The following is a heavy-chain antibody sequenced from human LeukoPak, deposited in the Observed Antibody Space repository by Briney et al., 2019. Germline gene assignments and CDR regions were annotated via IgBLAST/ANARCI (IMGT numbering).Heavy chain of an antibody. J-gene: IGHJ5*02. Sequence: SVKVSCKASGGTFTSYAITWVRQAPGQGLEWMGKIIPISGTTNYAQKFQGRVTFTADESTSTAYMELSSLRSEDTALYYCARELRLGGNWFDPWGQGTLVTVSS. CDR3: ARELRLGGNWFDP. CDR1: GGTFTSYA. D-gene: IGHD1-26*01. V-gene: IGHV1-69*15. CDR2: IIPISGTT.